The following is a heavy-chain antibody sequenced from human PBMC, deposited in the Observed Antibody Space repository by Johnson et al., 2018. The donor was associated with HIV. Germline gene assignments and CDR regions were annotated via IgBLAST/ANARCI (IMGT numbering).Heavy chain of an antibody. CDR3: AKDLSPYSSGWYDAFDI. CDR1: GFTFSNAW. J-gene: IGHJ3*02. V-gene: IGHV3-64*01. D-gene: IGHD6-19*01. CDR2: ISSNGGST. Sequence: VQLVESGGGVVQPGGSLRLSCAASGFTFSNAWMSWVRQAPGKGLEYVSAISSNGGSTYYANSVKGRFTISRDNSKNTLYLQMGSLRAEDMAVYYCAKDLSPYSSGWYDAFDIRGQGTMVTVSS.